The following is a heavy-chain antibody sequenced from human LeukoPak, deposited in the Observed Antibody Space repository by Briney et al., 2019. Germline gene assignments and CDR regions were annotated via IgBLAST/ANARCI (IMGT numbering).Heavy chain of an antibody. CDR2: ISDGGSNT. D-gene: IGHD6-19*01. Sequence: GGSLRLSCAASGFTFSSYSMNWVRQAPGKGLEWVSVISDGGSNTFYADSVKGRFTISRDNSKNMLYLQMNSLRVEDTAVYYCAKDRSPSYSSGWYWGQGTLVTVSS. CDR3: AKDRSPSYSSGWY. V-gene: IGHV3-23*01. J-gene: IGHJ4*02. CDR1: GFTFSSYS.